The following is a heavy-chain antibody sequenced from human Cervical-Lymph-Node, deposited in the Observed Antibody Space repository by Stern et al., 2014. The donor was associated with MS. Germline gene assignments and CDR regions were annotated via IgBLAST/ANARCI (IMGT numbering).Heavy chain of an antibody. CDR2: INPYSGAT. J-gene: IGHJ4*02. Sequence: VQLVESGAEVKKPGASVKVSCTASGYTFNGYYLHWVRQSPGQGLEWMGWINPYSGATNYAQNFQGRVTMTRDTSISTGYMELSRLRSDDTGVYYCARGGAVVPAAMQNYWGQGTLVTVS. D-gene: IGHD2-2*01. CDR3: ARGGAVVPAAMQNY. V-gene: IGHV1-2*02. CDR1: GYTFNGYY.